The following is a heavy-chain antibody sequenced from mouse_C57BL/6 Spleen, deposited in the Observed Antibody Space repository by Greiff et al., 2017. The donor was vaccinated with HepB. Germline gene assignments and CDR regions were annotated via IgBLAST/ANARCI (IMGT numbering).Heavy chain of an antibody. CDR3: ARSEVLYYGSSYRFAY. J-gene: IGHJ3*01. V-gene: IGHV1-26*01. CDR2: INPNNGGT. D-gene: IGHD1-1*01. Sequence: EVQLQQSGPELVKPGASVKISCKASGYTFTDYYMNWVKQSHGKSLEWIGDINPNNGGTSYNQKFKGKATLTVDKSSSTADMELRSLASEDAAVYYCARSEVLYYGSSYRFAYWGQGTLVTVSA. CDR1: GYTFTDYY.